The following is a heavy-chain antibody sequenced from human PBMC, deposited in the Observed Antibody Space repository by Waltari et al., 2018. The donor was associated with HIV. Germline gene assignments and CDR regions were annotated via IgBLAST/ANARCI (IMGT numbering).Heavy chain of an antibody. CDR2: ISWKSGII. V-gene: IGHV3-9*01. CDR1: GFTFDDDA. CDR3: AKDGDQVGPTSPFDY. J-gene: IGHJ4*02. D-gene: IGHD1-26*01. Sequence: EVQLVESGGGLVQPGRSLRLSCAASGFTFDDDARNWVRQAPGKGLEWVSGISWKSGIIGYADSVRGRFTISRDNVKKSLYLQMNSLSAEDTALYYCAKDGDQVGPTSPFDYWGQGTLVTVSS.